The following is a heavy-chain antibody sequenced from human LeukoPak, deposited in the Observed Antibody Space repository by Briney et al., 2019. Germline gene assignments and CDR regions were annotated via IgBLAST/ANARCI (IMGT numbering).Heavy chain of an antibody. CDR3: ARGKCGVLPQDAFDI. V-gene: IGHV3-74*01. CDR2: INSDGSST. Sequence: GGSLRLSCAASGFTFSSYWMHWVRQAPGKGLVWVSRINSDGSSTSYADSVKGRFTISRDNAKNTLYLQMNSLRAEDTAVYYCARGKCGVLPQDAFDIWGQGTMVTVSS. CDR1: GFTFSSYW. D-gene: IGHD3-3*01. J-gene: IGHJ3*02.